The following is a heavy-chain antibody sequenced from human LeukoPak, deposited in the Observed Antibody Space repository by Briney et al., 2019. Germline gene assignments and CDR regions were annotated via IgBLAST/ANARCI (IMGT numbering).Heavy chain of an antibody. CDR3: ARGHYGDYDTLFDY. CDR2: ISAYNGNT. V-gene: IGHV1-18*01. CDR1: GYTFTSYG. J-gene: IGHJ4*02. D-gene: IGHD4-17*01. Sequence: ASVKVSCKASGYTFTSYGISWVRQAPGQGLEWMGWISAYNGNTNYAQKLQGRVTMTRNTSISTAYMELSSLRSEDTAVYYCARGHYGDYDTLFDYWGQGTLVTVSS.